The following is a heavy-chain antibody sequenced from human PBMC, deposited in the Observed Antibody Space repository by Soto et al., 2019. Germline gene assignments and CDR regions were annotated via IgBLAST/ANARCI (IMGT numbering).Heavy chain of an antibody. CDR3: AKAPDGVLRFLEWFQRYYFDY. CDR1: GFTFSSYG. D-gene: IGHD3-3*01. Sequence: GGSLRLSCAASGFTFSSYGMHWVRQAPGKGLEWVAVISYDGSNKYYADSVKGRFTISRDNSKNTLYLQMNSLRAEDTAVYYCAKAPDGVLRFLEWFQRYYFDYWGQGTLVTVSS. J-gene: IGHJ4*02. CDR2: ISYDGSNK. V-gene: IGHV3-30*18.